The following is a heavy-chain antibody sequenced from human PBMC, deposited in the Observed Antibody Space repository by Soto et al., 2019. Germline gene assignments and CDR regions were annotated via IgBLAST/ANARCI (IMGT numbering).Heavy chain of an antibody. J-gene: IGHJ4*02. D-gene: IGHD6-19*01. Sequence: ASVKVSCKASGYTFSTYGINWVRQAPGQGLEWMGWISAFNGNTHYAQRLQGRVTMTTDTSTSIAYMELRSLRSDDTAIYYCARDVQPKEWLVPTPGYWGQGTLVTVSS. V-gene: IGHV1-18*04. CDR3: ARDVQPKEWLVPTPGY. CDR2: ISAFNGNT. CDR1: GYTFSTYG.